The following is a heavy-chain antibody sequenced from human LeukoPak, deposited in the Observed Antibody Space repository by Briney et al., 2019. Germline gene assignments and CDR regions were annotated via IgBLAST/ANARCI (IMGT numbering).Heavy chain of an antibody. CDR2: INPSGGST. D-gene: IGHD2-15*01. J-gene: IGHJ6*03. CDR3: ARDLGRYCSGGSCHYYSYYMDV. CDR1: GYTFTSYY. Sequence: ASVKVSCKASGYTFTSYYMHWVRQAPGQGLEWMGIINPSGGSTSYAQKFQGRVTMTTDTSTSTAYMELRRLRSDDTAVYYCARDLGRYCSGGSCHYYSYYMDVWGKGTTVTVSS. V-gene: IGHV1-46*01.